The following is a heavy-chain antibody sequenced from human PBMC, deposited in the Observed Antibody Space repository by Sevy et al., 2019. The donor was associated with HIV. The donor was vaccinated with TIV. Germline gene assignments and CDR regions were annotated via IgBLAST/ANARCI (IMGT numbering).Heavy chain of an antibody. CDR1: GGSISSGGYY. CDR2: IYYSGST. D-gene: IGHD3-22*01. CDR3: ARIDSSGYYH. Sequence: SETLSLTCTVSGGSISSGGYYWSWIRQHPGKGLEWIGYIYYSGSTYYNPSLKSRVTISVDTSKNQFSLKLSSVTAADTAVYYCARIDSSGYYHWGQGTLVTVFS. J-gene: IGHJ5*02. V-gene: IGHV4-31*03.